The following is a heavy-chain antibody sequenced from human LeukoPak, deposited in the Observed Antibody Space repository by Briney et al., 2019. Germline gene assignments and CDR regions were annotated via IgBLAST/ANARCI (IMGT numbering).Heavy chain of an antibody. CDR3: AREFDISRYGMDV. V-gene: IGHV3-7*04. Sequence: GSLRLSCAASGFTLSTYWMSWVRQAPGKGLEWVANINQDGSEKYYVDSVKGRFAVSRDNAKNSLYLQMNSLRAEDTAVYYCAREFDISRYGMDVWGQGTTVTVSS. CDR1: GFTLSTYW. CDR2: INQDGSEK. D-gene: IGHD3-9*01. J-gene: IGHJ6*02.